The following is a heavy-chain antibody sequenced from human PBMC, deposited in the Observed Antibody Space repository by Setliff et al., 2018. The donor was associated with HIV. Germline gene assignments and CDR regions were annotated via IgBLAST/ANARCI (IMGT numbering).Heavy chain of an antibody. D-gene: IGHD2-15*01. J-gene: IGHJ5*02. CDR2: ISANNGNT. CDR3: ARVSRLHPFDP. CDR1: GGTFSSYA. Sequence: ASVKVSCKASGGTFSSYAISWVRQAPGQGLEWMGWISANNGNTKYAQRLQGRVTMTTDTSTSTAYMDLRSLRSDDTAVYYCARVSRLHPFDPWGQGTLVTVSS. V-gene: IGHV1-18*01.